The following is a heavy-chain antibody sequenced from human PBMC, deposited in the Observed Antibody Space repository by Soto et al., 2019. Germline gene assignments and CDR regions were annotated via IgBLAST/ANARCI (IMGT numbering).Heavy chain of an antibody. CDR2: IWYDGSNK. CDR1: GFTFSSYG. D-gene: IGHD2-2*01. Sequence: PGGSLRLSCAASGFTFSSYGMHWVRQAPGKGLEWVAVIWYDGSNKYYADSVKGRFTISRDNSKNTLYLQMNSLRAEDTAVYYCARAGYCSSTSCYARSDYYYYGMDVWGQGTTVTVSS. J-gene: IGHJ6*02. CDR3: ARAGYCSSTSCYARSDYYYYGMDV. V-gene: IGHV3-33*01.